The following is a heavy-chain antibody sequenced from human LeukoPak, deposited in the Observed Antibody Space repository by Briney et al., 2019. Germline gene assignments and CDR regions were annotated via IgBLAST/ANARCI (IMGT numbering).Heavy chain of an antibody. CDR2: INHSGST. CDR3: ASIVVVPAAIFDY. CDR1: GGSFSGYY. J-gene: IGHJ4*02. Sequence: MPSETLSLTCAVYGGSFSGYYWSWIRQPPGKGLEWIGEINHSGSTNYNPSLKSRVTISVDTSKNQFSLKLSSVTAADTALYYCASIVVVPAAIFDYWGQGTLVTVSS. V-gene: IGHV4-34*01. D-gene: IGHD2-2*01.